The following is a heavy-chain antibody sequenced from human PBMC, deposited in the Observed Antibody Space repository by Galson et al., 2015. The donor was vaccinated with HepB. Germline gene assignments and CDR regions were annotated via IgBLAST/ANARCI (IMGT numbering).Heavy chain of an antibody. CDR3: TTGRPPITLASSAGDFES. J-gene: IGHJ4*02. CDR1: GFIFSNSG. D-gene: IGHD3-22*01. Sequence: SLRLSCAASGFIFSNSGMHWVRQALGKGLEWVACISYDGSQKYYADSVKGRFTVSRDNSEKTLYLEMNSLRVDDTALYYCTTGRPPITLASSAGDFESWGQGTLVTVSS. CDR2: ISYDGSQK. V-gene: IGHV3-30*03.